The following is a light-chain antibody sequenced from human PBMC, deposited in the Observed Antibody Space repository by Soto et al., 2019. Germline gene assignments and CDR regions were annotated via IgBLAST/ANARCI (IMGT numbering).Light chain of an antibody. Sequence: QSVLTQPPSASGTPGQRGTISCSGSSSNIGSNYVYWYQQLPGTAPKLLIYRNNQRPSGVPDRFSGSKSGTSASLAISGLRSEDEDDYYCAAWDDSLSGYYVFGNGTKVTV. V-gene: IGLV1-47*01. J-gene: IGLJ1*01. CDR2: RNN. CDR3: AAWDDSLSGYYV. CDR1: SSNIGSNY.